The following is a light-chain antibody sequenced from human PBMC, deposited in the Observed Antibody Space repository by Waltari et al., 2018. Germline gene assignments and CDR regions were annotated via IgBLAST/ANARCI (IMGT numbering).Light chain of an antibody. CDR3: HVWHPDVDPGV. CDR2: YDS. Sequence: SYVVTQPPSVSVAPGETATIPCGGANIGTYSVHWYPQKAGQAPVLVIFYDSDRPSGIPERFSGSNSGNTATLTISRVEAGDEVSYYCHVWHPDVDPGVFGTGTEVTVL. J-gene: IGLJ1*01. V-gene: IGLV3-21*04. CDR1: NIGTYS.